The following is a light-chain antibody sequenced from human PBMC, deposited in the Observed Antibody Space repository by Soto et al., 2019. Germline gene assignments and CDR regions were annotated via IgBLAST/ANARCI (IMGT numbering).Light chain of an antibody. V-gene: IGKV3-20*01. CDR3: PDYAFLPIP. CDR1: ESVSSSF. J-gene: IGKJ5*01. CDR2: GAS. Sequence: SPGAVSLYKGERATLSCRASESVSSSFLVWYQQSPGHAPRLLIYGASSTAGGIPDRFSGSGSATDFTLTISLLDAEDVVRYCSPDYAFLPIPFGQG.